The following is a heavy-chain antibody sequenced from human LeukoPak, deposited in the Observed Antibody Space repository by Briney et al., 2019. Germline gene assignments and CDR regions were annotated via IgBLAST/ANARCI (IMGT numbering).Heavy chain of an antibody. V-gene: IGHV1-69*13. J-gene: IGHJ6*02. Sequence: SVKVSCKASGGTFSSYAISWVRQAPGQGLEWMGGIIPIFGTANYAQKFLGRVTITADESTSTAYMELSSLRSEDTAVYYCARDPDYYDSSGYSRGYYYGMDVWGQGTTVTVSS. CDR2: IIPIFGTA. CDR1: GGTFSSYA. D-gene: IGHD3-22*01. CDR3: ARDPDYYDSSGYSRGYYYGMDV.